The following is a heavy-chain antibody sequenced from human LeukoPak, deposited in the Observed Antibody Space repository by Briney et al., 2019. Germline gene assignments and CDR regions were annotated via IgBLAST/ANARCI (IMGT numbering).Heavy chain of an antibody. CDR3: ARDPPGFSTYSSSWYFDY. V-gene: IGHV3-74*01. D-gene: IGHD6-13*01. J-gene: IGHJ4*02. CDR1: GFTFSRYW. Sequence: PGGSLRLSCAASGFTFSRYWMHWVRQAPGKGLVWVSRINSDGSSTSYADSVKGRFTISRDNAKNTLYLQMNSLRAEDTAVYYCARDPPGFSTYSSSWYFDYWGQGTLVTVSS. CDR2: INSDGSST.